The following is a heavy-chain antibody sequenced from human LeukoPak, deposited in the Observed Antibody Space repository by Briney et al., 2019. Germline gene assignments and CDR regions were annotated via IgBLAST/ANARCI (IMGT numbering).Heavy chain of an antibody. D-gene: IGHD2-2*01. CDR3: ARVVVVVPAATLGPSTDYYYYYYMDV. J-gene: IGHJ6*03. CDR1: GGSISSGGYY. Sequence: PSQTLSLTCTVSGGSISSGGYYWSWIRQHPGKGLEWIGYIYYSGSTYYNPSLKSRVTISVDTSKNQFSLKLSSVTAADTAVYYCARVVVVVPAATLGPSTDYYYYYYMDVWGQGTLVTVSS. CDR2: IYYSGST. V-gene: IGHV4-31*03.